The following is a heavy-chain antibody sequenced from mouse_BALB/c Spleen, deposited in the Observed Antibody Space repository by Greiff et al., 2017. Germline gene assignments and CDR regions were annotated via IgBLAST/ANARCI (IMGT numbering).Heavy chain of an antibody. CDR3: AKVVARYFDV. V-gene: IGHV3-6*02. CDR2: ISYDGSN. J-gene: IGHJ1*01. Sequence: EVKLEESGPGLVKPSQSLSLTCSVTGYSITSGYYWNWIRQFPGNKLEWMGYISYDGSNNYNPSLKNRISITRDTSKNQFFLKLNSVTTEDTATYYCAKVVARYFDVWGAGTTVTVSS. CDR1: GYSITSGYY. D-gene: IGHD1-1*01.